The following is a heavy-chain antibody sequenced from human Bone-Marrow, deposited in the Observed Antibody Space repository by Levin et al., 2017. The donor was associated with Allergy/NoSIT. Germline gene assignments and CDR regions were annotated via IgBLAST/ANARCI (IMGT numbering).Heavy chain of an antibody. CDR1: GYTFTSYG. D-gene: IGHD3-10*01. CDR3: ARDTEWGYYDGSWSLFDY. CDR2: ISAYNGNT. V-gene: IGHV1-18*01. J-gene: IGHJ4*02. Sequence: ASVKVSCKASGYTFTSYGISWVRQAPGQGLEWMGWISAYNGNTNYAQKLQGRVTMTTDTSTSTAYMELRSLRSDDTTVYYCARDTEWGYYDGSWSLFDYWGQGTLVTVSS.